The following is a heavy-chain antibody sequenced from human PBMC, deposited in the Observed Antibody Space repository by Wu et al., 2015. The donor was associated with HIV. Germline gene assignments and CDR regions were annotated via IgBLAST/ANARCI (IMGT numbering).Heavy chain of an antibody. V-gene: IGHV1-69*05. D-gene: IGHD6-19*01. Sequence: QVQMVQSGAEVKKPGSSVKVSCKAFGESSNSYAFSWVRQAPGQGLEWMGVIIPMFATPLYAHKFQGRVTIFTDDSTNTMYMELSSLTSEDTAVYYCASPRSPGFSSAWPTYFDYWGQGTLVTVSS. CDR3: ASPRSPGFSSAWPTYFDY. CDR2: IIPMFATP. CDR1: GESSNSYA. J-gene: IGHJ4*02.